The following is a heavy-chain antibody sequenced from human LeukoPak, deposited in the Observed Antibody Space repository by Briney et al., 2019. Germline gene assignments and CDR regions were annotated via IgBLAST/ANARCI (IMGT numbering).Heavy chain of an antibody. CDR3: ARGVIAAVGPEDYYYYMDV. J-gene: IGHJ6*03. V-gene: IGHV3-53*01. CDR1: GFTVSSNY. D-gene: IGHD6-13*01. Sequence: GGSLRLSCAASGFTVSSNYMSWVRQAPGKGLEWVSVIYSGGSTYYADSVKGRFTISRDNSKNTLYLQMNSLRAEDTAVYYCARGVIAAVGPEDYYYYMDVWGKGTTVTVSS. CDR2: IYSGGST.